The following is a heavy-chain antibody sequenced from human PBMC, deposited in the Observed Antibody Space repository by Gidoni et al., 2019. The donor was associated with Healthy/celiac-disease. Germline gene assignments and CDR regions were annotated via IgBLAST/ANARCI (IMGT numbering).Heavy chain of an antibody. V-gene: IGHV3-30*18. CDR1: GFTFSSYG. Sequence: QVQLLESGGGVVQPGRSLRLSCASSGFTFSSYGMHWVRQAPGKGLEWVAVISYDGSNKYYADSVKGRFTSSRDNSKNTLYLQMNSLRAEETAVYYCAKDLHAAAGANIDYWGQGTLVTVSS. CDR2: ISYDGSNK. J-gene: IGHJ4*02. D-gene: IGHD6-13*01. CDR3: AKDLHAAAGANIDY.